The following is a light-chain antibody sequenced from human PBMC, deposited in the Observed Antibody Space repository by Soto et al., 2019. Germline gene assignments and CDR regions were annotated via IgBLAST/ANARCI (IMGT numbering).Light chain of an antibody. J-gene: IGKJ5*01. CDR2: AAS. CDR1: QGISSY. Sequence: IPLTQSPSSLSASVGDRVTITCRASQGISSYLAWYQQKPGKAPKLLIYAASTLQGGVPSRFSGSGSGTDFTLTINSLQPEDLATCYCQQSYTTPRITFGQGTRLATK. CDR3: QQSYTTPRIT. V-gene: IGKV1-9*01.